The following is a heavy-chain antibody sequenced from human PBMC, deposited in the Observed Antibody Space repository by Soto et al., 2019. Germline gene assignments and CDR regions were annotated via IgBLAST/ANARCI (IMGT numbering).Heavy chain of an antibody. V-gene: IGHV3-7*05. D-gene: IGHD1-26*01. J-gene: IGHJ6*02. CDR3: ARVARVGATWTEYYGMDV. Sequence: GGSLRLSCAASGFTFSSYWMSWVRQAPGKGLEWVANIKQDGSEKYYVDSVKGRFTISRDNAKNSLYLQMNSLRAEDTAVYYCARVARVGATWTEYYGMDVWGQGTTVTVSS. CDR2: IKQDGSEK. CDR1: GFTFSSYW.